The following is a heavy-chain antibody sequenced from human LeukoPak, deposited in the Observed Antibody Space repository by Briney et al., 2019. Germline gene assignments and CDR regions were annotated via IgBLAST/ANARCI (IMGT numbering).Heavy chain of an antibody. CDR3: ARRATVTTSDAFDI. CDR1: GYNFTNYW. D-gene: IGHD4-17*01. CDR2: LYPGDSDT. V-gene: IGHV5-51*01. Sequence: GESLKISCKGSGYNFTNYWIGWVRQMPGKGLEWMGILYPGDSDTRYSPSFQGQVTISADKSISTAYLQWSSLKASDTAMYYCARRATVTTSDAFDIWGQGTMVTVSS. J-gene: IGHJ3*02.